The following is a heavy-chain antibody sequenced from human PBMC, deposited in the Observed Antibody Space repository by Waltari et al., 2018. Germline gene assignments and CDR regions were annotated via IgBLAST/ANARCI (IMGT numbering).Heavy chain of an antibody. CDR1: GGSISSCGYY. V-gene: IGHV4-31*03. Sequence: QVQLQESGPGLVKPSQTLSLTCPVSGGSISSCGYYWSWIRQHPRKGLEWIGYIYYSGSTYYNPSLKSRVTISVDTSKNQFSLKLSSVTAADTAVYYCATLTTVTTIYFDLWGRGTLVTVST. CDR3: ATLTTVTTIYFDL. CDR2: IYYSGST. J-gene: IGHJ2*01. D-gene: IGHD4-17*01.